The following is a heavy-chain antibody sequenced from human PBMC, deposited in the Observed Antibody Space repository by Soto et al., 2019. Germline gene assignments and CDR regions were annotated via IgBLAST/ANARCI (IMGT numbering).Heavy chain of an antibody. J-gene: IGHJ4*02. D-gene: IGHD3-10*01. Sequence: QVQLVQSGAEVKRPGSSVKVSCKASGDTFSFYSINWVRQAPGLGLEWMGRVNPILSKSNYAQRFQGRVTMTADKSTSTAYMELSGLRSEDTAMYYCATSYGSGHRAFDYWGQGALVTVSS. CDR2: VNPILSKS. V-gene: IGHV1-69*04. CDR3: ATSYGSGHRAFDY. CDR1: GDTFSFYS.